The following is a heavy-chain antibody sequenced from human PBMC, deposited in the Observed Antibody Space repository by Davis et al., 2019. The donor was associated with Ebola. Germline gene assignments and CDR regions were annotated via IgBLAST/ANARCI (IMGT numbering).Heavy chain of an antibody. Sequence: SETLSLTCAVSGGSISSNNWWSWVRQPPGKGLEWIGAIYHGGFSNYNPSLKSRVTISLDKSKNEFSLKLTSVTAADTAVYYCARDRDYSSSQHCFEPWGLGTLVTVSS. CDR2: IYHGGFS. CDR1: GGSISSNNW. D-gene: IGHD6-13*01. CDR3: ARDRDYSSSQHCFEP. V-gene: IGHV4-4*02. J-gene: IGHJ5*02.